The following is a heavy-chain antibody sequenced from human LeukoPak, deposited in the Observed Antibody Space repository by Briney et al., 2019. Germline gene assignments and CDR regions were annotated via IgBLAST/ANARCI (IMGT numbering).Heavy chain of an antibody. Sequence: GRSLRLSCAASGFTFSSYGMHWVRQAPGKGLEWVSYISSGSGTIYYADSVKGRFSISRDNAKNSLYLQMNSLRDEDTAVYYCARYSGSHSRTFDYWGQGTLVTVSS. D-gene: IGHD1-26*01. CDR1: GFTFSSYG. J-gene: IGHJ4*02. CDR2: ISSGSGTI. V-gene: IGHV3-48*02. CDR3: ARYSGSHSRTFDY.